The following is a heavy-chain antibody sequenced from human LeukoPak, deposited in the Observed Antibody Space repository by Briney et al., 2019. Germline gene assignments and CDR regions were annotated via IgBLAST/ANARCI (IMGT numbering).Heavy chain of an antibody. J-gene: IGHJ1*01. V-gene: IGHV3-33*01. D-gene: IGHD6-19*01. CDR1: GFTFSNYG. CDR2: IWSDGSIK. CDR3: ARGPIAVAGTPSIYQH. Sequence: GGSLRLSCAASGFTFSNYGMHWVRQAPGKGLEWVAVIWSDGSIKYYADSVKGRFTISRDNSRNTLYLQMNSMRAEDTAVYYCARGPIAVAGTPSIYQHWGQGTLVTVSS.